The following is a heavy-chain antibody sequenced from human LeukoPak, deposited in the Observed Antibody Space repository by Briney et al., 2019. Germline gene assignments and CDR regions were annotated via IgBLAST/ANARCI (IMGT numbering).Heavy chain of an antibody. CDR3: ARPPVRGVTNWFDP. CDR2: ISSSSSTI. D-gene: IGHD3-10*01. CDR1: GFTFSSYS. J-gene: IGHJ5*02. Sequence: GGSLRLSCAASGFTFSSYSMNWVRQAPGKGLEWVSYISSSSSTIYYANSVKGRFTISRDNAKNSLYLQMNSLRAEDTAVYYCARPPVRGVTNWFDPWGQGTLVTVSS. V-gene: IGHV3-48*04.